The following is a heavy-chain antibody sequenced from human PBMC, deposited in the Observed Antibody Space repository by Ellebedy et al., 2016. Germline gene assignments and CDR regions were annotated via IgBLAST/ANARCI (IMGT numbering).Heavy chain of an antibody. CDR2: IYPEDSDT. Sequence: GESLKISCKGSGYTFNSYWIGWVRQMPGKGLEWMGIIYPEDSDTRYSPSFEGQVTISADKSISTAYLQWSSLKASDTAMFYCARGRGSSWYSYFDYWGQGTLVTVSS. CDR3: ARGRGSSWYSYFDY. J-gene: IGHJ4*02. CDR1: GYTFNSYW. D-gene: IGHD6-13*01. V-gene: IGHV5-51*01.